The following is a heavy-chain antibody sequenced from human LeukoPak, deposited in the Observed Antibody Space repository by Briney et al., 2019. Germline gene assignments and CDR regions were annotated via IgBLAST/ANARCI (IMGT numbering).Heavy chain of an antibody. Sequence: ASVKVSCEASGYTFTGYYMHWVRQVPGQGLEWMGRINPNSGGTNYAQKFQGRVTMTRDTSISTAYMELSRLRSDDTAVYYCARDLARATRPGDYWGQGTLVTVSS. CDR3: ARDLARATRPGDY. D-gene: IGHD5-12*01. CDR2: INPNSGGT. CDR1: GYTFTGYY. V-gene: IGHV1-2*06. J-gene: IGHJ4*02.